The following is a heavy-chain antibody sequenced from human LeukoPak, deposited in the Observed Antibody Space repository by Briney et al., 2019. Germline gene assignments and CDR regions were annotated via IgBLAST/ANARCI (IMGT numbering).Heavy chain of an antibody. Sequence: ASVKVSCKVSGYTLTELSMHSVRQAPGKGLEWMGGFDPEDGETIYAQKFQGRVTMTEDTSTDTAYMELSSLRSEDTAVYYCATVVVTAPGEDYFDYWGQGTLVTVSS. D-gene: IGHD2-21*02. CDR3: ATVVVTAPGEDYFDY. V-gene: IGHV1-24*01. J-gene: IGHJ4*02. CDR2: FDPEDGET. CDR1: GYTLTELS.